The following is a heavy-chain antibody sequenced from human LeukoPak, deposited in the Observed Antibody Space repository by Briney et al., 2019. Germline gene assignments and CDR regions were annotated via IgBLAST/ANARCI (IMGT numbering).Heavy chain of an antibody. J-gene: IGHJ4*02. Sequence: SETLSLTCTVSGGSLTTYFWNWIRQPPGKGLEWIGYINYSGYTNYNPSLKSRVTISVDTSKNQFSLNLSSVTAADTAVYYCARRTFSVTTGGGYFDYWGQGTRVTVSS. V-gene: IGHV4-59*08. D-gene: IGHD4-17*01. CDR1: GGSLTTYF. CDR3: ARRTFSVTTGGGYFDY. CDR2: INYSGYT.